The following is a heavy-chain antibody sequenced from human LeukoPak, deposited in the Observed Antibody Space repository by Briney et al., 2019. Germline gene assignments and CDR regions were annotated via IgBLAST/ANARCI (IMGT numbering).Heavy chain of an antibody. CDR3: ARGGDSSGYYYEGDYFDY. CDR2: IIPIFGTA. Sequence: SVKVSCKASGGTFSSYAISWVRQAPGQGLEWMGGIIPIFGTANYAQKFQGRVTITTDESTGTAYMELSSLRSEDTAVYYCARGGDSSGYYYEGDYFDYWGQGTLVTVSS. V-gene: IGHV1-69*05. CDR1: GGTFSSYA. D-gene: IGHD3-22*01. J-gene: IGHJ4*02.